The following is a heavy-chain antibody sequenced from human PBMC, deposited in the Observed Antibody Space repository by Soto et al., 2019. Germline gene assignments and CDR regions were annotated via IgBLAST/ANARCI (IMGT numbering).Heavy chain of an antibody. CDR1: GYTFTSYY. CDR2: INPNSGGT. D-gene: IGHD3-3*01. Sequence: ASVKVSCKASGYTFTSYYMHWVRQAPGQGLEWMGWINPNSGGTNYAQKFQGRVTMTRDTSISTAYMELSRLRSDDTAVYYCARSRVITIFGVVTDPIFDYWGQGTLVTSPQ. V-gene: IGHV1-2*02. CDR3: ARSRVITIFGVVTDPIFDY. J-gene: IGHJ4*02.